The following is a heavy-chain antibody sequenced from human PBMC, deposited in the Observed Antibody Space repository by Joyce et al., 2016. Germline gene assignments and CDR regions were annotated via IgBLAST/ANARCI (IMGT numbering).Heavy chain of an antibody. CDR1: GGTFSSYA. D-gene: IGHD5-18*01. CDR2: IIPIFGTT. Sequence: QVHLVQSGAEVKKPGSSVKVSCKASGGTFSSYAISWVRQAPGQGLEWMGGIIPIFGTTYYAQKVQGRVTITADKSTGTAYMELSSLRSEDAAVYYCASGYSYDRTQGDYWGQGTLVTVSS. V-gene: IGHV1-69*06. J-gene: IGHJ4*02. CDR3: ASGYSYDRTQGDY.